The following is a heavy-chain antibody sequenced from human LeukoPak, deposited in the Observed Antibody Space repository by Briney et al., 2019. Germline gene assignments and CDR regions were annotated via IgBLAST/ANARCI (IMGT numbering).Heavy chain of an antibody. CDR2: IYSGGST. CDR1: GFTFDDYG. Sequence: GGSLRLSCAASGFTFDDYGMSWVRQAPGKGLEWVSVIYSGGSTYYADSVKGRFTISRDNSKNTLYLQMNSLRAEDTAVYYCARGGSYYDFWSGYYSGGFDYWGQGTLVTVSS. J-gene: IGHJ4*02. D-gene: IGHD3-3*01. V-gene: IGHV3-66*02. CDR3: ARGGSYYDFWSGYYSGGFDY.